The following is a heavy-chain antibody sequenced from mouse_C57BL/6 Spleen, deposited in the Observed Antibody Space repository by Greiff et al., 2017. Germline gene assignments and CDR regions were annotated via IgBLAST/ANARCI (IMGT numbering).Heavy chain of an antibody. CDR3: TRLRTHYYAMDY. Sequence: QVQLQQSGAELVRPGASVTLSCKASGYTFTDYEMHWVQQTPVHGLEWIGAIDPETGGTAYNQKFKGKAILTADKSSSTAYMELRSLTSEDSAVYYCTRLRTHYYAMDYWGQGTSVTVSS. CDR2: IDPETGGT. CDR1: GYTFTDYE. V-gene: IGHV1-15*01. J-gene: IGHJ4*01.